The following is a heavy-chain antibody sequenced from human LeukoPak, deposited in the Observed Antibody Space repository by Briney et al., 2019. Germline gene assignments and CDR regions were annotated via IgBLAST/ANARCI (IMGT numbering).Heavy chain of an antibody. D-gene: IGHD2-15*01. CDR2: IYDSGST. CDR3: ARIGVGKAFDY. Sequence: PSETLSLTCTVSGGSISSYYWSWIRQPPGKGLESIGYIYDSGSTNSNPSLKSRVTISVDTSKNQFSLKLSSVTAADTAVYYCARIGVGKAFDYWGQGTLVTVSS. V-gene: IGHV4-59*01. CDR1: GGSISSYY. J-gene: IGHJ4*02.